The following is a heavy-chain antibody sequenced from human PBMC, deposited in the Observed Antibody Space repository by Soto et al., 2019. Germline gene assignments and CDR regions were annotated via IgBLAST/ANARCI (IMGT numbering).Heavy chain of an antibody. CDR1: GYTFTSYY. CDR3: ARDRPPRRGSPSYYYYGMDV. J-gene: IGHJ6*02. D-gene: IGHD5-12*01. V-gene: IGHV1-46*01. Sequence: GASVKVSCKASGYTFTSYYMHWVRQAPGQGLEWMGIINPSGGSTSYAQKFQGRVTMTRDTSTSTVYMELSSLRSEDTAVYYCARDRPPRRGSPSYYYYGMDVWGQGTTVTVSS. CDR2: INPSGGST.